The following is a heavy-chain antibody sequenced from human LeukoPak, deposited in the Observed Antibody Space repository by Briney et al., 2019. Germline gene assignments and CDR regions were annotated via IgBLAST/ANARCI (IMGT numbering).Heavy chain of an antibody. Sequence: ASVKVSCKASGYTFTNYGISWVRQAPGQGLEWMGWISAYNGNANYAQKLQGRVTMTTDTSTSTAYMELRSLRSDDTAVYHCARDKGVVPATNGWFDPWGQGTLVTVSS. D-gene: IGHD2-2*01. CDR3: ARDKGVVPATNGWFDP. CDR1: GYTFTNYG. J-gene: IGHJ5*02. CDR2: ISAYNGNA. V-gene: IGHV1-18*01.